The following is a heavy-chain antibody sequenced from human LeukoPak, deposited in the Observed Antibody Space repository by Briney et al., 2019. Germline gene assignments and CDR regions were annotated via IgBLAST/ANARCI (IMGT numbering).Heavy chain of an antibody. Sequence: ASVKVSCKASGYTFTGYYMHWVRQAPGQGLEWMGWINPNSGGTNYAQKFQGRVTMTRDTSISTAYMELSRLRSDDTAVYYCARVSSLWFGLYYFDYWGQGTLVTVSS. V-gene: IGHV1-2*02. J-gene: IGHJ4*02. CDR3: ARVSSLWFGLYYFDY. CDR1: GYTFTGYY. CDR2: INPNSGGT. D-gene: IGHD3-10*01.